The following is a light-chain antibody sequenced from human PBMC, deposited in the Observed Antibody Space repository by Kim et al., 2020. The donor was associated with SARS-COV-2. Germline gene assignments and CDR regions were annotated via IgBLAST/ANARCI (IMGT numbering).Light chain of an antibody. CDR1: NIGSKR. Sequence: GKTARITCGGNNIGSKRVHWYQQKPGQAPVLVIYYDSDRPSGIPERFSGSNSGNTATLTISRVEAGDEADYYCQVWDSSSDHPYVVFGGGTQLTVL. V-gene: IGLV3-21*04. J-gene: IGLJ2*01. CDR3: QVWDSSSDHPYVV. CDR2: YDS.